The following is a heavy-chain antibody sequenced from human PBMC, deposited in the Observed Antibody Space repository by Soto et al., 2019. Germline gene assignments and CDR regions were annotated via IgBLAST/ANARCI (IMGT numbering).Heavy chain of an antibody. D-gene: IGHD2-2*01. CDR1: GFIFSNYA. Sequence: EVQLLDSGGGLVQPGGSLRLSCAASGFIFSNYAMSWVRQAPGKGLEWVSAISGSGGDTFYVGSVKGRFTISRDNSKNTLSLQMNSLRAEDTATYYCAKVAGRGGGSAFDCWGQGTRVTVSS. CDR3: AKVAGRGGGSAFDC. J-gene: IGHJ4*02. CDR2: ISGSGGDT. V-gene: IGHV3-23*01.